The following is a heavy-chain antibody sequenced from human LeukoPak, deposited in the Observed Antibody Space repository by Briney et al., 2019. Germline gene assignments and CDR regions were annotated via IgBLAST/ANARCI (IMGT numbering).Heavy chain of an antibody. J-gene: IGHJ4*02. Sequence: GGSLRLSCAASGFSVSSNYMNWVRQAPGKGLEWVSVIYSGGNTYYADSVKGRFTISRDNSKNTLYLQMNSLRVEDTAVYYCAKGYGDYELDYWGQGTLVTVSS. CDR3: AKGYGDYELDY. CDR2: IYSGGNT. D-gene: IGHD4-17*01. V-gene: IGHV3-66*01. CDR1: GFSVSSNY.